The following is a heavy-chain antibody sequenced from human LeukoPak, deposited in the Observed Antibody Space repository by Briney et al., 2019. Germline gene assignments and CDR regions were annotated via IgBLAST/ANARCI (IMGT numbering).Heavy chain of an antibody. CDR3: ADGGDYGDYVRFDF. CDR1: LCTFSSYP. D-gene: IGHD4-17*01. V-gene: IGHV1-69*01. J-gene: IGHJ4*02. CDR2: IIPIFGTA. Sequence: SSVTDSCLSSLCTFSSYPSRWVRQAPGQRLAWMGGIIPIFGTANIVQKLQGRATHTADGSTSTAYMELSSLRSEVTAVYYCADGGDYGDYVRFDFWGQGTLVTVSS.